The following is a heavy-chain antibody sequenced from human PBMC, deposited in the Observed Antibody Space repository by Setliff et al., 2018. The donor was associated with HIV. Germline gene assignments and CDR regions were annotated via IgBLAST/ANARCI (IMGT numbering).Heavy chain of an antibody. D-gene: IGHD3-9*01. Sequence: KPSETLSLTCAVSGGSISSAYWSWVRQPPGKGLEWIGYIYTSGSTDYNPSLKSRVTISVDTSKNQFSLKLSSVTAADTAVYYCARGGVLRYFDWAYWGQGTLVTVSS. V-gene: IGHV4-4*08. CDR2: IYTSGST. J-gene: IGHJ4*02. CDR1: GGSISSAY. CDR3: ARGGVLRYFDWAY.